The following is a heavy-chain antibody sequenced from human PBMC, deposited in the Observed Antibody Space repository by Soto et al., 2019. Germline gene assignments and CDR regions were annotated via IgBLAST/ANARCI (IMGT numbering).Heavy chain of an antibody. V-gene: IGHV3-7*01. CDR3: VRAVASAGSY. CDR1: GFTLSSFW. CDR2: INQDGSEI. J-gene: IGHJ4*02. D-gene: IGHD3-10*01. Sequence: GGSLRLSCAASGFTLSSFWMNWVRRAPGKGLEWVANINQDGSEIYYVDSVKGRFTISRDNAKNSLYLQMISLRVEDTAVYYCVRAVASAGSYWGQGTLVTVSS.